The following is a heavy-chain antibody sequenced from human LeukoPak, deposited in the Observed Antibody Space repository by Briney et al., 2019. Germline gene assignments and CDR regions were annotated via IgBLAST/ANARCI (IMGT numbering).Heavy chain of an antibody. CDR3: AKGGASVTRYVDY. CDR1: GFTFSSYG. CDR2: IRYDGSNK. J-gene: IGHJ4*02. Sequence: HAGGSLRLSCAASGFTFSSYGMHWVRQAPGKGLEWVAFIRYDGSNKYYADSVKGRFTISRDNSKNTLYLQMNSLRPEDTAVYYCAKGGASVTRYVDYWGQGTLVTVSS. D-gene: IGHD4-17*01. V-gene: IGHV3-30*02.